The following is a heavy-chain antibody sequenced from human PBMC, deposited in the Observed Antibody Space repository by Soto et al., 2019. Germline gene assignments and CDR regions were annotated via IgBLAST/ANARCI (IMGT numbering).Heavy chain of an antibody. CDR3: ARGKGWFDP. Sequence: QVQLQESGPGLVKPSLTLSLTCTVSGGSISRGGFFWSWIRQPPVKGLEWIGYIYYSGSTDYNPSLKIRLTISLDTSKNQLSLKLTSVTAADTAVYYCARGKGWFDPWCQGTPVTVCS. CDR2: IYYSGST. V-gene: IGHV4-31*03. CDR1: GGSISRGGFF. J-gene: IGHJ5*02.